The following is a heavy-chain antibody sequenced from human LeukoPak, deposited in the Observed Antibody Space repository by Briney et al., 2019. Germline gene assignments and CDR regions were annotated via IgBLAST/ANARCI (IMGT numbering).Heavy chain of an antibody. CDR3: AREYCSGGSCYPEYYYYYGLDV. CDR2: VKQDGSEK. J-gene: IGHJ6*02. Sequence: GGSLRLSCAASGFTFSSYWMSWVRQAPGKGLEWVANVKQDGSEKYYVHSVRGRFTISRDNAKNSLYLQMNSLRAEDTAVYYCAREYCSGGSCYPEYYYYYGLDVWGQGTTVTVSS. CDR1: GFTFSSYW. D-gene: IGHD2-15*01. V-gene: IGHV3-7*01.